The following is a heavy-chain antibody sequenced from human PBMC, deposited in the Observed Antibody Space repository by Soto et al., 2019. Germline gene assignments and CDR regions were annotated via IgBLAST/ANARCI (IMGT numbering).Heavy chain of an antibody. Sequence: TGGSLRLSCAASGFTFSDYAMSWVRQAPGKGLEWISAISGSGIATYYADSVKGRSTISRDNSKNTLYLQMNRLRAEDTAVYYCAKDAISMVRGTSNWFDPWGQGTLVTVSS. V-gene: IGHV3-23*01. D-gene: IGHD3-10*01. CDR3: AKDAISMVRGTSNWFDP. CDR2: ISGSGIAT. CDR1: GFTFSDYA. J-gene: IGHJ5*02.